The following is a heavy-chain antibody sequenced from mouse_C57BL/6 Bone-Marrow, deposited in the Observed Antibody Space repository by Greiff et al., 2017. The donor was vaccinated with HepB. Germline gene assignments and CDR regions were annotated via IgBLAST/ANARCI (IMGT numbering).Heavy chain of an antibody. Sequence: QVTLKESGPGILQPSQTLSLTCSFSGFSLSTFGMGVGWLRPPSGKGLEGLAHLWCGDDKYYNPALNSRLTISNDTSKNQVFLKITNVDTADTATYYCARIKESSGYVRTGGQGTTLTVSS. J-gene: IGHJ2*01. V-gene: IGHV8-8*01. D-gene: IGHD3-2*02. CDR2: LWCGDDK. CDR3: ARIKESSGYVRT. CDR1: GFSLSTFGMG.